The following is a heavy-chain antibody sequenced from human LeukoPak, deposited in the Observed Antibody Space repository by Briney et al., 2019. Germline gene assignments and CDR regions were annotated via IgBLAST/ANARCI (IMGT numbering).Heavy chain of an antibody. V-gene: IGHV3-23*01. Sequence: GSLRLSCAASGFTFSSYAMSWVRQAPGKGLEWVSAISGSGGSTYYADSVRGRFTISRDNAKKTLHLQMNSLRDEDTAVYYCVRGLDSWGLGTLVTVSS. CDR1: GFTFSSYA. J-gene: IGHJ5*01. D-gene: IGHD3-16*01. CDR2: ISGSGGST. CDR3: VRGLDS.